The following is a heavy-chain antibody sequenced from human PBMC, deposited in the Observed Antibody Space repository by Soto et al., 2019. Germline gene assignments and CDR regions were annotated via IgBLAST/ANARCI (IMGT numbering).Heavy chain of an antibody. D-gene: IGHD2-2*01. J-gene: IGHJ4*02. CDR3: AREGHCSSTGCPGDY. CDR1: GGSFRGYY. CDR2: INHSGST. V-gene: IGHV4-34*01. Sequence: QVQLQQWGAGLLKPSETLSLTCAVYGGSFRGYYWSWIRQPPGKGLEWIGEINHSGSTNYNPSLTSRGTISVDTSKNQHSVKLSSVTAADTAVYYCAREGHCSSTGCPGDYWGQGTLVTVSS.